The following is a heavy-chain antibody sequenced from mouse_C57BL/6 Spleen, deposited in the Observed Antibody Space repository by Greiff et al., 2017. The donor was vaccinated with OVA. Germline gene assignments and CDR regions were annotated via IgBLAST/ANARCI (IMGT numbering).Heavy chain of an antibody. V-gene: IGHV14-2*01. Sequence: EVQGVESGAELVKPGASVKLSCTASGFNIKDYYMHWVKQRTERGLEWIGRIDPEDGETKYAPKFQGNATITADTSSNTAYLQLSSLTSEDTAFYYCARYDGSFAYWGQGTLVTVSA. CDR1: GFNIKDYY. D-gene: IGHD2-3*01. J-gene: IGHJ3*01. CDR2: IDPEDGET. CDR3: ARYDGSFAY.